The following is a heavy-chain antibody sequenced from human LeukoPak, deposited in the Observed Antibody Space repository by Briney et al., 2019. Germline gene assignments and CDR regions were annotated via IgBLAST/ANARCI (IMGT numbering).Heavy chain of an antibody. CDR3: ARGYSSSCDY. CDR1: GFTFSSYS. V-gene: IGHV3-21*01. J-gene: IGHJ4*02. D-gene: IGHD6-13*01. CDR2: ISSNSNYI. Sequence: GGSLRLSCAGSGFTFSSYSMNWVRQAPGKGLEWVSSISSNSNYIFYADSVKGRFTISRDNAKNSLLLQMNTLRAEDTAVYYCARGYSSSCDYWGRGTLVTVSS.